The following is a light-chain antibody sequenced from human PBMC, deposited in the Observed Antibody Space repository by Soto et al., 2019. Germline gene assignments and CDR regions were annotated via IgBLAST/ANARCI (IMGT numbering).Light chain of an antibody. J-gene: IGKJ1*01. CDR1: QSVGSN. CDR3: QQYGSSPWT. CDR2: GES. V-gene: IGKV3-15*01. Sequence: EIVMTQSPATLSVSPGERVTLSCRASQSVGSNLAWYQQKPGQVPRLLIYGESSRATGIPTTFSGSGSGTDFTLTLTRLQPEDFAVYYCQQYGSSPWTSGQGTKVDIK.